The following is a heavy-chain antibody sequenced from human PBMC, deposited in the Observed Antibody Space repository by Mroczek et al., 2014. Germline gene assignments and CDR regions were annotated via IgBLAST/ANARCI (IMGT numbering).Heavy chain of an antibody. Sequence: VQLQQSAAEVKKPGESLKISCKGSGYSFTSHWIGWVRQMPGKGLEWMGIIYPGDSDTRYSPSFQGQVTISADKSISTAYLQWSSLKASDTAMYYCARRPYYYDSSGYAWFDPWGQGTLVTVSS. CDR1: GYSFTSHW. V-gene: IGHV5-51*01. J-gene: IGHJ5*02. CDR3: ARRPYYYDSSGYAWFDP. D-gene: IGHD3-22*01. CDR2: IYPGDSDT.